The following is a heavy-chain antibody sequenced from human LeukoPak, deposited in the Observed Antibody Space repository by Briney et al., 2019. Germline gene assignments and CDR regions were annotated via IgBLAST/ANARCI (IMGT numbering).Heavy chain of an antibody. Sequence: GGSLRLSCAASGFIFSNYGMSWVRQAPGKGLEWVSAIRGNAGTTYYADSVKGRFTIFRDNSKNMLYLQMNSLRVEDTAVYYCAKGHGDSSGYYYFDSWGQGTLVTVSS. CDR3: AKGHGDSSGYYYFDS. CDR2: IRGNAGTT. D-gene: IGHD3-22*01. CDR1: GFIFSNYG. V-gene: IGHV3-23*01. J-gene: IGHJ4*02.